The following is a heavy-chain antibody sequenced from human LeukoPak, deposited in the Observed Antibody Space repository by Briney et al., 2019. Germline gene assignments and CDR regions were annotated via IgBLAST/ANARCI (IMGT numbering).Heavy chain of an antibody. CDR2: IIPIFGTA. D-gene: IGHD1-26*01. CDR1: GGTFSSYA. Sequence: SVKVSCKASGGTFSSYAISWVRQAPGQGLEWMGGIIPIFGTANYAQKFQGRVTITADESTSTAYMVLSSLRSEDTAVYYCARDVRGRAYSGSDEYYFDYWGQGTLVTVSS. J-gene: IGHJ4*02. V-gene: IGHV1-69*13. CDR3: ARDVRGRAYSGSDEYYFDY.